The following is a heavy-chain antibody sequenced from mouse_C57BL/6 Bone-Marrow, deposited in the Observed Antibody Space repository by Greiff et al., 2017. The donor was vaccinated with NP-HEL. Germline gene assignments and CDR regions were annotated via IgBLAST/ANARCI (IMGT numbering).Heavy chain of an antibody. D-gene: IGHD1-1*01. V-gene: IGHV10-1*01. CDR3: AAEPLITTVVEGAY. J-gene: IGHJ3*01. CDR2: IRSKSNNYAT. CDR1: GFSFNTYA. Sequence: EVKVEESGGGLVQPKGSLKLSRAASGFSFNTYAMNWVRQAPGKGLEWVARIRSKSNNYATYYADSVKDRFTISRDDSESMLYLQMNNLKTEDTAMYYCAAEPLITTVVEGAYWGQGTLVTVSA.